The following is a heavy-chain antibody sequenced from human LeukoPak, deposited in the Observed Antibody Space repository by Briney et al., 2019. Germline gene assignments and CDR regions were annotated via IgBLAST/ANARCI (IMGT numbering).Heavy chain of an antibody. CDR3: AGLVGRYSNGMYYYFDY. CDR1: GGSITSVNL. J-gene: IGHJ4*02. D-gene: IGHD1-26*01. Sequence: SETLSLTCAVSGGSITSVNLWAWVRQPPGKGPEWVGEMYLSGTTTCNPSLRGRATISLDRSKNQVSLRLNSVTAADTALYYCAGLVGRYSNGMYYYFDYWGQGILVTVSS. CDR2: MYLSGTT. V-gene: IGHV4-4*02.